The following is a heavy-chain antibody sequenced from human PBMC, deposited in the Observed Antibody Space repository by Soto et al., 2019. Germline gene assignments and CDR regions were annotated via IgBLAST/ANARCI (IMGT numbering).Heavy chain of an antibody. CDR3: ARVAQQLAFDY. D-gene: IGHD6-13*01. J-gene: IGHJ4*02. V-gene: IGHV3-23*01. CDR2: VLQSGSGT. Sequence: GSLRLSCAASGFTFNNYAMTWVRQAPGKGLEWVSTVLQSGSGTYYADSVRGRFIISRDNSKNTLYLQMNSLRAEDTAVYYCARVAQQLAFDYWGQGTLVTVSS. CDR1: GFTFNNYA.